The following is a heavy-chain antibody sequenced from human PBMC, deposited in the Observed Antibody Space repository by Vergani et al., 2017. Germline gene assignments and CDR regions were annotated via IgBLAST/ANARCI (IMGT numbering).Heavy chain of an antibody. CDR1: GFTFSSYW. V-gene: IGHV3-74*01. D-gene: IGHD3-16*02. CDR2: INSDGSST. CDR3: ARDDHHYDYVWGSYRYTIVPFVY. Sequence: EVQLVESGGGLVQPGGSLRLSCAASGFTFSSYWMHRVRQAPGKGLVWVSRINSDGSSTSYADSVKGRFTISRDNAKNTLYLQMNSLRAEDTAVYYCARDDHHYDYVWGSYRYTIVPFVYWGQGTLVTVSS. J-gene: IGHJ4*02.